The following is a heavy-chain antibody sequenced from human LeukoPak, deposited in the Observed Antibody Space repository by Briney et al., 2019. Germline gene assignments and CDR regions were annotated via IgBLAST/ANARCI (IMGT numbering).Heavy chain of an antibody. CDR3: ARDLRPFGELLSM. Sequence: ASVKVSCKDSGYTFTRYYMHWVRQAPGQGLEWMGWINPNSGGTNYAQKFQGRVTMARDTSISTAYMELSRLKSDDTAMYYCARDLRPFGELLSMWGQGTLVIVSS. V-gene: IGHV1-2*02. CDR2: INPNSGGT. CDR1: GYTFTRYY. J-gene: IGHJ4*02. D-gene: IGHD3-10*01.